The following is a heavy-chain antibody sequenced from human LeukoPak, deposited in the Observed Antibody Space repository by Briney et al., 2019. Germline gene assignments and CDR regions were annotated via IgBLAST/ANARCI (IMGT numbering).Heavy chain of an antibody. J-gene: IGHJ4*02. CDR2: IYYSGST. D-gene: IGHD5-24*01. V-gene: IGHV4-31*03. CDR1: GGSISSGAFH. Sequence: SQTLSLTCTVSGGSISSGAFHWSWIRQHPGKGLEWIGYIYYSGSTNYNPSLKGRVTISPDTSKNHFSLRLSSVTAADTAVYYCARGGPDLTMATTIDYWGQGTLVTVSS. CDR3: ARGGPDLTMATTIDY.